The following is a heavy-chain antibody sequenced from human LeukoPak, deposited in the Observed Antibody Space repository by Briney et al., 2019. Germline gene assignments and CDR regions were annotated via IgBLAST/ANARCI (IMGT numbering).Heavy chain of an antibody. CDR1: GGSISSSSYY. V-gene: IGHV4-39*02. Sequence: PSETLSLTCTVSGGSISSSSYYWGWIRQPPGKGLEWIGSIYYSGSTYYNPSLKSRVTISVDTSKNQFSLKLSSVTAADTAVYYCARESGSYYRDYWGQGTLVTVSS. J-gene: IGHJ4*02. CDR2: IYYSGST. D-gene: IGHD1-26*01. CDR3: ARESGSYYRDY.